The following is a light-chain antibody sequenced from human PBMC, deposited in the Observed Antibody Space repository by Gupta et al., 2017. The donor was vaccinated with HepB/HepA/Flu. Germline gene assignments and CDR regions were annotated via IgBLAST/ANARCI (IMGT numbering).Light chain of an antibody. CDR1: QSLMSSNGYNY. V-gene: IGKV2-28*01. J-gene: IGKJ1*01. Sequence: DIVMTPSPLSLPVTPGETASISCRSRQSLMSSNGYNYLDWYLQKPGQSPQLLIYLGSNRASGVPDRFSGSGSGTDFTLIISRVEAEDVGVYYCRQGQQIPPTFGQGTKVEIK. CDR2: LGS. CDR3: RQGQQIPPT.